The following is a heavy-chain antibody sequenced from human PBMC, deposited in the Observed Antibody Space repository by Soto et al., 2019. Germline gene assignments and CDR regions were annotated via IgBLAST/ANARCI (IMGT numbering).Heavy chain of an antibody. J-gene: IGHJ4*02. D-gene: IGHD5-12*01. V-gene: IGHV1-3*01. CDR3: ARVSGYYLPDY. Sequence: ASVKVSCKASGYTFTNYATHWVRQAPGQRLEWMGWINAGNGNTKYSQKFQGRVTITRDTSASTGYMELSSLRSEDTAVYYCARVSGYYLPDYWGQGTLVTVSS. CDR2: INAGNGNT. CDR1: GYTFTNYA.